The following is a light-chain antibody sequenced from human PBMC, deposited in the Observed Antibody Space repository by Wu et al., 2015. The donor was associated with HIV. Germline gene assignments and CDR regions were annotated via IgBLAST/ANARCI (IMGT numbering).Light chain of an antibody. CDR2: GAS. CDR1: QSVSNN. J-gene: IGKJ2*03. CDR3: QQYNNWPLYS. Sequence: EIVVTQSPATLSVSPGERATLSCRASQSVSNNLAWYQQKPGQAPRLLIYGASTRATGIPDRFSGGGSGKEFTLTISSLQSEDFAVYHCQQYNNWPLYSFGQGT. V-gene: IGKV3-15*01.